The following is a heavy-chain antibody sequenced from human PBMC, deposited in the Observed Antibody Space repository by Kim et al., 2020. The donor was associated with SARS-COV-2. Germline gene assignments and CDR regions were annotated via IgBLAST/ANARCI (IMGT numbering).Heavy chain of an antibody. CDR3: ARAGREPDAFDI. V-gene: IGHV1-2*02. J-gene: IGHJ3*02. Sequence: NYAQKCQGRVTMTRDTSISTAYMELSRLRSDDTAVYYCARAGREPDAFDIWGQGTMVTVSS.